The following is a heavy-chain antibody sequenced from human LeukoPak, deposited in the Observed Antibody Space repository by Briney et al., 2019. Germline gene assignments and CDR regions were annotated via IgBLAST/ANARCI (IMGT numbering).Heavy chain of an antibody. Sequence: SETLSLTCTVSGYSISSGYYWGWIRQPPGEGLEWIGSIYHSGSTYYNPSLKSRVTISVDTSKNQFSLKLSSVTAADMAVYYCARAMATTYYYYYYMDVWGKGTTVTVSS. V-gene: IGHV4-38-2*02. CDR3: ARAMATTYYYYYYMDV. CDR1: GYSISSGYY. D-gene: IGHD5-24*01. CDR2: IYHSGST. J-gene: IGHJ6*03.